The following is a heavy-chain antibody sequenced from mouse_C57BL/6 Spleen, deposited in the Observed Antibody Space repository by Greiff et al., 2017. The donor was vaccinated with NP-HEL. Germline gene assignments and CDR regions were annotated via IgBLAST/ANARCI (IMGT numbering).Heavy chain of an antibody. D-gene: IGHD4-1*01. Sequence: QVQLKESGAELVKPGASVKLSCKASGYTFTSYWMQWVKQRPGQGLEWIGEIDPSDSYTNYNQKFKGKATLTVDTSSSTAYMQLGSLTSEDSAVYYCARTGTLYYFDYWGQGTTLTVAS. CDR1: GYTFTSYW. CDR3: ARTGTLYYFDY. CDR2: IDPSDSYT. J-gene: IGHJ2*01. V-gene: IGHV1-50*01.